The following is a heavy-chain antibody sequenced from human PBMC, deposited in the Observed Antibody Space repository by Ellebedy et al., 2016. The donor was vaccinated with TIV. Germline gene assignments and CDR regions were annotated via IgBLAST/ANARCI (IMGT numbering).Heavy chain of an antibody. J-gene: IGHJ4*02. D-gene: IGHD5-24*01. V-gene: IGHV3-7*01. CDR3: ARDRGNGYNYRSPFEH. CDR2: LKPDGRAQ. CDR1: GFTFSNYW. Sequence: GESLKISCAASGFTFSNYWMSWVRQAPGKGLEWVGNLKPDGRAQYYVDSVKGRFTMSRDNANNSLYLKMESLRAEEKAVYYCARDRGNGYNYRSPFEHWGQGSLVTVSS.